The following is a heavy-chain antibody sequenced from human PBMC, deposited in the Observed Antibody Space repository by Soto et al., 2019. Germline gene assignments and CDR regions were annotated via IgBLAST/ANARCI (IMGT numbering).Heavy chain of an antibody. CDR1: GFTFNSFS. Sequence: EVQLLESGGGLVQPGGPLRLSCAASGFTFNSFSMSWVRQAPGKGLEWGAAISGGGDTTYYADSVKGRFTISRDNSKNILYLQMNSLTAKATAVYYCAKRTIFGGSRRFDYWGQGILVSVSS. V-gene: IGHV3-23*01. CDR3: AKRTIFGGSRRFDY. CDR2: ISGGGDTT. D-gene: IGHD3-3*01. J-gene: IGHJ4*02.